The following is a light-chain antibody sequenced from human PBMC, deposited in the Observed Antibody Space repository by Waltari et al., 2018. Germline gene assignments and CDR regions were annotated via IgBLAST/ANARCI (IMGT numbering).Light chain of an antibody. V-gene: IGLV2-11*01. CDR2: DVS. CDR3: CSYAGSYTVV. J-gene: IGLJ2*01. CDR1: SSDVGGYNY. Sequence: QSALTQPRSVSGSPGQSVTISCTGTSSDVGGYNYVSWYQQHPGKAPKLMIYDVSKRPSGVPDRFSGSRSGNTASLTISGLPAEDEADYCCCSYAGSYTVVFGGGTKLTVL.